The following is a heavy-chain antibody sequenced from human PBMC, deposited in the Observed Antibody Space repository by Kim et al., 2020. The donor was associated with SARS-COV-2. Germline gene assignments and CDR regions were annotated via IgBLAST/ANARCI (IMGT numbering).Heavy chain of an antibody. CDR2: ISGSGGST. V-gene: IGHV3-23*01. D-gene: IGHD6-19*01. J-gene: IGHJ4*02. CDR1: GFTFSSYA. Sequence: GGSLRLSCAASGFTFSSYAMSWVRQAPGKGLEWVSAISGSGGSTYYADSVKGRFTISRDNSKNTLYLQMNSLRAEDTAVYYCAKDLSIAVTSDYFDYWGQGTLVTVSS. CDR3: AKDLSIAVTSDYFDY.